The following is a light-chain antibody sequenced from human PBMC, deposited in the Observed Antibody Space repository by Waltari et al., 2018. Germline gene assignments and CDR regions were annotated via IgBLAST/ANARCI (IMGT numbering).Light chain of an antibody. CDR1: TSTIGGND. CDR2: KNN. V-gene: IGLV1-47*01. J-gene: IGLJ3*02. CDR3: ATWYDSLSGV. Sequence: QSVLTQPPSASGSPGQTITISCSGSTSTIGGNDVYWYQHLPGTAPKLLIYKNNRRPSGVSERFSGSKSVTSASLAISGLRSEDEAYYYCATWYDSLSGVFGGGTKRTVL.